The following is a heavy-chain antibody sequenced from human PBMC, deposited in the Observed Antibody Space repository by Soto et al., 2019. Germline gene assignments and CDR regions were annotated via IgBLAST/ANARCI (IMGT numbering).Heavy chain of an antibody. J-gene: IGHJ3*02. Sequence: TSETLSLTCAISGYSISSSNWWGWIRQPPGKGLEWIGYIYYSGSTYYNPSLKSRVTMSVDTSKNQFSLKLSSVTAVDTAVYYCAGGRGLDAFDIWGQGTMVTVS. CDR1: GYSISSSNW. D-gene: IGHD3-16*01. CDR2: IYYSGST. CDR3: AGGRGLDAFDI. V-gene: IGHV4-28*01.